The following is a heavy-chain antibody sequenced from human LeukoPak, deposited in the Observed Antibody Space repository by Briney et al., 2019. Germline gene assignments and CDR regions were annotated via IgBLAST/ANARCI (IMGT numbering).Heavy chain of an antibody. V-gene: IGHV4-34*01. CDR3: ARQKDTAMAPFDY. J-gene: IGHJ4*02. Sequence: SETLSLTCAVYGGSFSGYYWSWIRQPPGKGLEWIGSIYYSGSTYYNPSLKSRVTISVDTSKNQFSLKLSSVTAADTAVYYCARQKDTAMAPFDYWGQGTLVTVSS. CDR1: GGSFSGYY. CDR2: IYYSGST. D-gene: IGHD5-18*01.